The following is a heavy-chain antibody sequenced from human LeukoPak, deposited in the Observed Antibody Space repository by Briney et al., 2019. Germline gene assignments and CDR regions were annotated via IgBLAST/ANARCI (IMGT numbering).Heavy chain of an antibody. J-gene: IGHJ1*01. Sequence: SETLSLTCTVSGGSISSYYWSWIRQPPGKGLEWIGYIYYSGSTNYNPSLKSRVTISVDTSKNQFSLKLSSVTAADTAVYYCARGLVYFQHWGRGTLVTVSS. CDR3: ARGLVYFQH. V-gene: IGHV4-59*01. CDR1: GGSISSYY. CDR2: IYYSGST.